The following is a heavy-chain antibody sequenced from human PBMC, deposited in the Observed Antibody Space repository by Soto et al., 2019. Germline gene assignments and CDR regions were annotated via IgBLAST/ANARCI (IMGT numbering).Heavy chain of an antibody. D-gene: IGHD2-15*01. CDR2: IYYSGST. Sequence: SETLSLTCTVSGGSISSYYWSWIRQPPGKGLEWIGYIYYSGSTYYNPSLTSRLTISVDTSKNQFSLKLSSVTAADTAVYYCARRPPYCSGGTCYHRSFDYWGQGTLVTVSS. CDR3: ARRPPYCSGGTCYHRSFDY. CDR1: GGSISSYY. J-gene: IGHJ4*02. V-gene: IGHV4-59*08.